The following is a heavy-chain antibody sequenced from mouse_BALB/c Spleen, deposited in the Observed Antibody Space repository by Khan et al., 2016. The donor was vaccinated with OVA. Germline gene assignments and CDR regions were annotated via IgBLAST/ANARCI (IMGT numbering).Heavy chain of an antibody. D-gene: IGHD1-3*01. CDR2: ISTYYGDA. CDR1: GYTFTDYA. Sequence: VQLQESGAELVRPGVSVKISCKGSGYTFTDYAMHWVKQSHAKSLEWIGVISTYYGDADYNQKFKGKATMTVDKSSSTAYMELARLTSEDSAIYYYARGSGNSRFAYWGQGTLVTVSA. CDR3: ARGSGNSRFAY. V-gene: IGHV1S137*01. J-gene: IGHJ3*01.